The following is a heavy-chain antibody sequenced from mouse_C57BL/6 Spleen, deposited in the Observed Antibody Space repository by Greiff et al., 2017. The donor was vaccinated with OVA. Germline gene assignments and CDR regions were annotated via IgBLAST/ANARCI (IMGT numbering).Heavy chain of an antibody. J-gene: IGHJ2*01. CDR1: GYTFTSYW. Sequence: QVHVKQPGAELVKPGASVKLSCKASGYTFTSYWMHWVKQRPGQGLEWIGMIHPNSGSTNYNEKFKSKATLTVDKSSSTAYMQLSSLTSEDSAVYYCARKDWDRFDYWGQGTTLTVSS. CDR2: IHPNSGST. CDR3: ARKDWDRFDY. V-gene: IGHV1-64*01. D-gene: IGHD4-1*01.